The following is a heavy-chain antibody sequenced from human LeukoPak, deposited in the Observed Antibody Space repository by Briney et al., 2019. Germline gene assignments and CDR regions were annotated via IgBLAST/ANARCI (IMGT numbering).Heavy chain of an antibody. J-gene: IGHJ4*02. CDR1: GFTFSSCG. Sequence: GGSLRLSCAASGFTFSSCGMHWVRQAPGKGLEWVAVISYDGSNKYYADSVKGRFTISRDNSKNTLFLEMNSLRAEDTAVYYCAPQGPPGDYWGQGTLVTVSS. CDR2: ISYDGSNK. V-gene: IGHV3-30*03. CDR3: APQGPPGDY.